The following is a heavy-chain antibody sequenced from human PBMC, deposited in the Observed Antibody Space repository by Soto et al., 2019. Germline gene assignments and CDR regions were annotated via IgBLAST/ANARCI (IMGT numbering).Heavy chain of an antibody. CDR3: ATDPEDFCGDCYSRY. CDR1: GVTVSNTY. CDR2: IYTSGDT. Sequence: EVQLVDSGGDLVQPGESLRLSCAASGVTVSNTYMTWVRQAPGKGLEWVSVIYTSGDTYYADSVRGRFTISRDDSRNTLYLQMNSLRVEDTAVYFWATDPEDFCGDCYSRYWGQGTLVTVSS. D-gene: IGHD2-21*02. V-gene: IGHV3-66*01. J-gene: IGHJ4*02.